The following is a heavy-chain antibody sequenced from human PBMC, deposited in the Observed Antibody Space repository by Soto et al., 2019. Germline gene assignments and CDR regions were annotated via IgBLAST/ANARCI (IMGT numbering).Heavy chain of an antibody. J-gene: IGHJ5*02. Sequence: QVQLVQSGAEVKKPGSSVKVSCKASGGTFSSYTISWVRQAPGQGLEWMGRIIPILGIANYAQKFQGRVTITADKSTSTAYMELSSLRSEDTAVYYCARDRTTVTKAPWFDPWGQGTLVTVSS. CDR2: IIPILGIA. CDR3: ARDRTTVTKAPWFDP. CDR1: GGTFSSYT. V-gene: IGHV1-69*08. D-gene: IGHD4-17*01.